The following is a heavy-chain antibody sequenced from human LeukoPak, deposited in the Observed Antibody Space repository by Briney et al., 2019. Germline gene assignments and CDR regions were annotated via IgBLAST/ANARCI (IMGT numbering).Heavy chain of an antibody. Sequence: GGSLRLSCAASGFTFSSFGMTWVRQAPGKGLESVSAISDSGSRPFYADSVKGRFTISRDNSKNTLYLQMNSLRAEDTAVYYCAKDERYPDGSGSYMGYWGQGTLVTVSS. J-gene: IGHJ4*02. V-gene: IGHV3-23*01. CDR1: GFTFSSFG. CDR2: ISDSGSRP. D-gene: IGHD3-10*01. CDR3: AKDERYPDGSGSYMGY.